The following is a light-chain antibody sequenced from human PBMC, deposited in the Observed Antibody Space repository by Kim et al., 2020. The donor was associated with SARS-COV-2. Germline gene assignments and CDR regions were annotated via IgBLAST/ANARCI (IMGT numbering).Light chain of an antibody. CDR2: DDT. Sequence: QSISSSGSGTSRGVGSYIYFSQHQQHTAKDPKLFVDDDTPRPSWVPDRCSGSKSGNTASLSVPGLQAEDEADYYCCSYAGSVVFGGGTQLTVL. V-gene: IGLV2-11*01. J-gene: IGLJ2*01. CDR1: SRGVGSYIY. CDR3: CSYAGSVV.